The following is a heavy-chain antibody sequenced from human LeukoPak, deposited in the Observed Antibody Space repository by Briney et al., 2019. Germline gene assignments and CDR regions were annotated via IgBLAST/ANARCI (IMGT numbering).Heavy chain of an antibody. Sequence: ASVKVSCKASGYTFTSYDINWVRQATGQGLEWMGWMNPNSGNTGYAQKFQGRVTMTRNTSTSTAYMELSSLRSEDTAVYYCAALHCSSTSCYLDYWGQGTLVTVSS. CDR1: GYTFTSYD. V-gene: IGHV1-8*01. CDR2: MNPNSGNT. CDR3: AALHCSSTSCYLDY. D-gene: IGHD2-2*01. J-gene: IGHJ4*02.